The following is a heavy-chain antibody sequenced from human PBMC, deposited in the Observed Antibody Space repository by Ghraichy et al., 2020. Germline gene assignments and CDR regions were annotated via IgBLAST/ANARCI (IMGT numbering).Heavy chain of an antibody. CDR3: AREFMFRVIHNWFAP. Sequence: SETLSLTCNVSGYSIGTGYNWAWIRQPPGKALEGIGSVHYSGRTFTSRSLRSRVSMSVDTSNNHFSLTLTSVTAADTAKYYCAREFMFRVIHNWFAPWGQGSLVTVSS. CDR1: GYSIGTGYN. V-gene: IGHV4-38-2*02. CDR2: VHYSGRT. D-gene: IGHD3-10*01. J-gene: IGHJ5*02.